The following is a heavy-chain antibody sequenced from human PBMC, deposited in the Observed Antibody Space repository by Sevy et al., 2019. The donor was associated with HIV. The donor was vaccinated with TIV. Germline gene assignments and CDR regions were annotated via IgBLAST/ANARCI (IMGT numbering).Heavy chain of an antibody. J-gene: IGHJ6*02. CDR3: ARDAGGGTTNSGLGV. CDR1: GYTFTDEY. CDR2: IFPNSGVT. Sequence: ASVKVSCKASGYTFTDEYLHWVRQAPGQGLEWIGRIFPNSGVTKSAQRFRGRVTMTRDTSISTAYMELSGLRSDDTAVYYCARDAGGGTTNSGLGVWGQGTTVTVSS. V-gene: IGHV1-2*06. D-gene: IGHD1-7*01.